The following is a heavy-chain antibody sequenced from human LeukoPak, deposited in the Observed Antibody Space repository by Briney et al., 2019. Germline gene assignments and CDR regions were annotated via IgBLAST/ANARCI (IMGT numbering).Heavy chain of an antibody. CDR3: AIMRAYYYDNSGYSDAFDI. Sequence: SVKVSCKASGGTFSSYAISWVRQAPGQGLEWMGGIIPIFGTANYAQKFQGRVTITADESTSTAYMELSSLRSEDTAVYYCAIMRAYYYDNSGYSDAFDIWGQGTMVTVSS. D-gene: IGHD3-22*01. V-gene: IGHV1-69*13. CDR1: GGTFSSYA. J-gene: IGHJ3*02. CDR2: IIPIFGTA.